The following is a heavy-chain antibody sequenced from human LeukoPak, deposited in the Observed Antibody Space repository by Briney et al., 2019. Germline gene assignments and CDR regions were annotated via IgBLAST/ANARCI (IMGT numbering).Heavy chain of an antibody. V-gene: IGHV1-2*06. CDR3: ARDRSGVVPAAS. Sequence: GASVKVSCKASGYTFTGYYMHWVRQAPGQGLEWMGRINPNSGGTNYAQKFQGRVTMTRDTSISTAYMELSRLRSDDTAVYYCARDRSGVVPAASWGQGTLVTVSS. J-gene: IGHJ4*02. D-gene: IGHD2-2*01. CDR1: GYTFTGYY. CDR2: INPNSGGT.